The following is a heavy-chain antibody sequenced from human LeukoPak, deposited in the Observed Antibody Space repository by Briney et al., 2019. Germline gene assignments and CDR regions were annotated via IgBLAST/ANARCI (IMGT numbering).Heavy chain of an antibody. D-gene: IGHD1-26*01. CDR1: GGSVSSGNSV. J-gene: IGHJ4*02. Sequence: SHSLSLTCTLSGGSVSSGNSVWSWLRQPPGKGLEWIGYIYYTESTNYNPSLKSRVTISVDTSKNQFSLEVRSVTAADTAVYYCARDPRGSYSRHLFVYWGQGTLVTVSS. V-gene: IGHV4-61*01. CDR2: IYYTEST. CDR3: ARDPRGSYSRHLFVY.